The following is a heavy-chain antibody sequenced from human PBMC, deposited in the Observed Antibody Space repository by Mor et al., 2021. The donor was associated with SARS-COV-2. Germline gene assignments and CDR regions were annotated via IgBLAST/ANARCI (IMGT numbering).Heavy chain of an antibody. D-gene: IGHD4-17*01. J-gene: IGHJ3*02. CDR3: AREGATVTTKDAFDI. Sequence: MGGIIPIFGTANYAQKFQGRVTITADESTSTAYMELSSLRSEDTAVYYCAREGATVTTKDAFDIWGQGTMVTVSS. CDR2: IIPIFGTA. V-gene: IGHV1-69*01.